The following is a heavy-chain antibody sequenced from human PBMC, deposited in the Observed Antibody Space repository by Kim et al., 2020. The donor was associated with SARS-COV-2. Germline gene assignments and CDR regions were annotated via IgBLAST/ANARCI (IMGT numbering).Heavy chain of an antibody. V-gene: IGHV4-59*01. Sequence: SETLSLTCTVSGGSISSYYWSWIRQPPGKGLEWIGYIYYSGSTNYNPSLKSRVTISVDTSKNQFSLKLSSVTAADTAVYYCARVAITIFGVVFDYWGQGTLVTVSS. D-gene: IGHD3-3*01. J-gene: IGHJ4*02. CDR1: GGSISSYY. CDR2: IYYSGST. CDR3: ARVAITIFGVVFDY.